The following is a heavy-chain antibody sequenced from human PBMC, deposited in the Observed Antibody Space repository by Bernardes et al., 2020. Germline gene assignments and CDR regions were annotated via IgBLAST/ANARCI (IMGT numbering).Heavy chain of an antibody. V-gene: IGHV1-18*01. CDR2: ISADFGGT. D-gene: IGHD7-27*01. CDR3: ARVLPGDTLYYNFYMDV. Sequence: ASMKVSCKASGYTFTNYGITWVRQAPGQGLEWMGRISADFGGTNYAQKFQGRVTVTTDTSTRTAFMELRSLRSDDTAVYYCARVLPGDTLYYNFYMDVWGKGTTVTVSS. J-gene: IGHJ6*03. CDR1: GYTFTNYG.